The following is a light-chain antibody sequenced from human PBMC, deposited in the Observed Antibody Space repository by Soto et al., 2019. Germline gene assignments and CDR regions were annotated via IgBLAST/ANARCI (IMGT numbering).Light chain of an antibody. J-gene: IGKJ2*02. CDR2: DAA. Sequence: IQMTQSPSSLSASVGDRITITCQASQDIKNYVIWYQHKPGKAPKLLIDDAASLGTGVSSRFSGRGSGTHFALAISSRQPEDIATYYWQQFDSVPCTFGQGTKLELK. CDR1: QDIKNY. V-gene: IGKV1-33*01. CDR3: QQFDSVPCT.